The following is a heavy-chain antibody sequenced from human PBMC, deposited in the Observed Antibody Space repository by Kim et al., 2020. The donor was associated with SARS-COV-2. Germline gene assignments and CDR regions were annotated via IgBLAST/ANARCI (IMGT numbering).Heavy chain of an antibody. Sequence: GGSLRLSCAASGFTFSSYSMNWVRQAPGKGLEWISSISRSGSDIYYADSMKGRFTISRDNARASLSLQMNRLRAEDTAVYYCARVLTRGLSYFDYWGQGT. CDR3: ARVLTRGLSYFDY. V-gene: IGHV3-21*01. D-gene: IGHD2-2*01. CDR1: GFTFSSYS. J-gene: IGHJ4*02. CDR2: ISRSGSDI.